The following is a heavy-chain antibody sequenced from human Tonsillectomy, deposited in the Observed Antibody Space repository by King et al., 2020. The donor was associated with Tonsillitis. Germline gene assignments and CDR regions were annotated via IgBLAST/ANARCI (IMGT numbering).Heavy chain of an antibody. CDR2: IYYSGST. Sequence: VQLQESGPGLVKPSETLSLTCTVSGGSISSYYWSWIRQPPGKGLEWIGYIYYSGSTNYIPSLKSRVTISVDTSKNQFSLKRSSVTAADTAVYYCASTRSGRSYYYYMDVWGKGTTVTVSS. CDR1: GGSISSYY. CDR3: ASTRSGRSYYYYMDV. J-gene: IGHJ6*03. V-gene: IGHV4-59*08. D-gene: IGHD3-10*01.